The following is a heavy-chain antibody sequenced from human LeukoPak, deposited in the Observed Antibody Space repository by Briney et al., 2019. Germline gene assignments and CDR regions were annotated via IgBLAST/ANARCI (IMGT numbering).Heavy chain of an antibody. J-gene: IGHJ6*02. CDR3: ASQWLVDGMDV. CDR2: IYSGGST. CDR1: GLSFSSNF. D-gene: IGHD6-19*01. Sequence: GGSLRLSCAATGLSFSSNFMSWVRQAPGKGLEWVSVIYSGGSTYYADSVKGRFTISRDNSKNTLYLQMNSLRAEDTAVYYCASQWLVDGMDVWGQGTTVTVSS. V-gene: IGHV3-66*04.